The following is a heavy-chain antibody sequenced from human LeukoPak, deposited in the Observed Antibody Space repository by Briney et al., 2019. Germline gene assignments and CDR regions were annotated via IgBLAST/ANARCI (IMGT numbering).Heavy chain of an antibody. CDR3: ARDGIAAAGTGHYYYGMDV. V-gene: IGHV4-39*02. CDR1: GGSISSSSSY. Sequence: SETLSLTCTVSGGSISSSSSYWGWIRQPPGKGLEWIGSIYYSGSTYYNPSLKSRVTISVDTSKNQFSLKLSSVTAADTAVYYCARDGIAAAGTGHYYYGMDVWGQGTTVTVSS. J-gene: IGHJ6*02. D-gene: IGHD6-13*01. CDR2: IYYSGST.